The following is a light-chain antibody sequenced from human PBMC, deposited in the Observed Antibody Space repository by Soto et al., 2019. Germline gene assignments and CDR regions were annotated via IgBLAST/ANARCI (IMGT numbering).Light chain of an antibody. Sequence: QTVVTQEPSLTVSPGGTVTLTCGSSTGAVTSGHYPYWFQQKPGQAPRTPIYDTSNKHSWTPARFSGSLLGGKAALTLSGAQPEDEAEYYCLLSYSGARLVFGGGTKLTVL. CDR3: LLSYSGARLV. CDR1: TGAVTSGHY. CDR2: DTS. V-gene: IGLV7-46*01. J-gene: IGLJ2*01.